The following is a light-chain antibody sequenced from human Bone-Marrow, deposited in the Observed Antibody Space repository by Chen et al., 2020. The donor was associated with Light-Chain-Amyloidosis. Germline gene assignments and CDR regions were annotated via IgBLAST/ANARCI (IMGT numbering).Light chain of an antibody. CDR1: DLPTKY. J-gene: IGLJ2*01. CDR2: SDT. V-gene: IGLV3-25*03. CDR3: QSADSSGTYEVI. Sequence: SYELTQPPSVSVSPGQTARIPCSGDDLPTKYAYWYQQKPGQAPVLVIHSDTERPSGISERFSGSSSWTTATFTISGVQAEDEADYHCQSADSSGTYEVIFGGGTKLTVL.